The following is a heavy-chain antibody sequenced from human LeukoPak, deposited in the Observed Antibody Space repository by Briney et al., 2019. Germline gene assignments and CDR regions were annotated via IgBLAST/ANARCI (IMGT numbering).Heavy chain of an antibody. J-gene: IGHJ4*02. V-gene: IGHV3-30-3*01. D-gene: IGHD6-19*01. CDR2: ISYDGSNK. CDR3: ARDRIEMMYSSGQFDY. Sequence: GGSLRLSCAASGFTFSSYAMHWVRQAPGKGLEWVAVISYDGSNKYYADSVKGRFTISRDNSKNTLYLQMNSLRAEDTAVYYCARDRIEMMYSSGQFDYWGQGTLVTVSS. CDR1: GFTFSSYA.